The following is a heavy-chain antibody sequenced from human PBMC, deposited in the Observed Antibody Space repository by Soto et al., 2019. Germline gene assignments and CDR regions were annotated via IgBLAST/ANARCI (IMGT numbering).Heavy chain of an antibody. CDR2: IIPVFGTP. V-gene: IGHV1-69*06. J-gene: IGHJ6*02. CDR3: ASHGGRGSSPNYYYYGLDV. CDR1: GGTFSNYA. Sequence: WASVKVSCKASGGTFSNYALTWVRQAPGQGLEWMGGIIPVFGTPKYAQKFQGRVRITADKSTSTVYMDLSSLTSEDTAVYYCASHGGRGSSPNYYYYGLDVWGQGTTVTVSS. D-gene: IGHD2-15*01.